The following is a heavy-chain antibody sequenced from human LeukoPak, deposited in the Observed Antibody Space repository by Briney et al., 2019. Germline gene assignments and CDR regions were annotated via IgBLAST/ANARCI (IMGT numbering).Heavy chain of an antibody. J-gene: IGHJ4*02. Sequence: PSETLSLTCAVYGGSFSGYYWSWIRQPPGKGLEWIGEISHSGSTNYNPSLKSRVTISVDTSKNQFSLKLSSVTAADTAVYYCARRIVGTVVPAAIRRISPWNCWGQGTLVTVSS. CDR3: ARRIVGTVVPAAIRRISPWNC. CDR2: ISHSGST. CDR1: GGSFSGYY. D-gene: IGHD2-2*02. V-gene: IGHV4-34*01.